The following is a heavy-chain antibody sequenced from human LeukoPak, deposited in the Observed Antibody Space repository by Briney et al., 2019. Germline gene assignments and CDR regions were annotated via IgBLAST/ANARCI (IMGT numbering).Heavy chain of an antibody. CDR1: GFTFDDYA. Sequence: PGGSLRLSCAASGFTFDDYAMHWVRQAPGKGLEWVSGISWNSGSIGYADSVKGRFTISRDNSKSTLYLQMNSLRAEDTAVYYCAKDVIAALDYWGQGTLVTVSS. J-gene: IGHJ4*02. CDR2: ISWNSGSI. D-gene: IGHD6-6*01. CDR3: AKDVIAALDY. V-gene: IGHV3-9*01.